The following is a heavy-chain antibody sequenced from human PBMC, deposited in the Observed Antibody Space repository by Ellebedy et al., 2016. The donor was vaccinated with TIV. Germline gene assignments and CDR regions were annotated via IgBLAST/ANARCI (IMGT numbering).Heavy chain of an antibody. CDR2: ISYDGSIK. CDR3: AKGPTTGYDRYYFDY. V-gene: IGHV3-30*18. CDR1: GFSFSNHG. J-gene: IGHJ4*02. Sequence: GGSLRLXXAASGFSFSNHGMHWVRQAPGKGLEWVSLISYDGSIKDYAESVKGRFTVSKDHSKKTMFLQMNSLRAEDTAVYYCAKGPTTGYDRYYFDYWGRGTLVTVSS. D-gene: IGHD5-12*01.